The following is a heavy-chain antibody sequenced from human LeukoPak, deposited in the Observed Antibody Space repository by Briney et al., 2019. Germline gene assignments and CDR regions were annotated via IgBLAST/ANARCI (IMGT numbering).Heavy chain of an antibody. CDR3: ARGVEPLAANTLAY. V-gene: IGHV3-53*01. CDR2: LYSDGNT. D-gene: IGHD1-14*01. CDR1: GFTFITND. Sequence: GGSLRLSCAASGFTFITNDMTWVRQAPGKGLEWVSVLYSDGNTKYADSVRGRFTISRDNSKNTLYPEMNSLSPDDTAVYYCARGVEPLAANTLAYWGQGTLVTVSS. J-gene: IGHJ4*02.